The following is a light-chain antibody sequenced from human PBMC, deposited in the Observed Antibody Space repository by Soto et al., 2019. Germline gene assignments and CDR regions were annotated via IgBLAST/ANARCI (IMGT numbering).Light chain of an antibody. CDR1: QSVSSSA. V-gene: IGKV3-20*01. CDR3: QQYGSSPNT. CDR2: GAS. J-gene: IGKJ4*01. Sequence: EIVLTQSPGTLSLSPGERATLSCRASQSVSSSALAWYQQKPGQAPRLLIYGASSRATGIPDRFSGSGSGTDFTLTIIRLEPEDFAVYYCQQYGSSPNTFGGGTKVELK.